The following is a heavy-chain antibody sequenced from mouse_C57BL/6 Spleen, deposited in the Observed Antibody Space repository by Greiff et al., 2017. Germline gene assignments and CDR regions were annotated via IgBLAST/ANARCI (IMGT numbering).Heavy chain of an antibody. V-gene: IGHV1-59*01. CDR2: IDPSDSYT. CDR3: ARSYLGRGCAY. J-gene: IGHJ3*01. D-gene: IGHD4-1*01. CDR1: GYTFTSYW. Sequence: VQLQQPGAELVRPGTSVKLSCKASGYTFTSYWMHWVKQRPGQGLEWIGVIDPSDSYTNYNQKFKGKATLTVDTSSSTAYMQLSSLTSEDSAVYDCARSYLGRGCAYWGQGTLVTVSA.